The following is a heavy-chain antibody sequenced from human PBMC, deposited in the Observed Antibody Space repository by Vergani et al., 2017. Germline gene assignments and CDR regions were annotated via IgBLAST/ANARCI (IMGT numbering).Heavy chain of an antibody. CDR2: IHPADSAT. V-gene: IGHV5-51*01. Sequence: EVQLVQSGAEVKKPGESLKISCQISGYSFTNYWIGWVRQMPGKGLEWMGIIHPADSATRYSPSFQGQVTISVDKSISTAYQQRSSLRAADSAMYYCARLYGRDSGGSKYFDYWGQGTLVTVSS. CDR3: ARLYGRDSGGSKYFDY. J-gene: IGHJ4*02. D-gene: IGHD5-12*01. CDR1: GYSFTNYW.